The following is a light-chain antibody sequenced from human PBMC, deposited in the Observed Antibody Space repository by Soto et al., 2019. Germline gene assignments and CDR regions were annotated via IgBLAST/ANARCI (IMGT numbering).Light chain of an antibody. V-gene: IGKV4-1*01. CDR3: QQYYSTPFS. CDR2: WAS. J-gene: IGKJ3*01. Sequence: DIVMTQPPDSLAVSLGERATINCKSSQSVLYSSNNKNYLAWYQQKPGQPPKLLIYWASTRESGVPDRFTGSGSGTDFTLTISSLQAEDVAVYYCQQYYSTPFSFGPGTKVVIK. CDR1: QSVLYSSNNKNY.